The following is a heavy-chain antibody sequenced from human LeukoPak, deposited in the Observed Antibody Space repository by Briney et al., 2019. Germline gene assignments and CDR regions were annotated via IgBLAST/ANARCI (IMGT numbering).Heavy chain of an antibody. J-gene: IGHJ4*02. Sequence: GGSLRLSCAASGFTFSSYAMHWVRQAPGKGLEWVAVISYDGSNKYYADSVKGRFTISRDNSKNTLYLQMNSLRAEDTAVYYCAREQQLASDYWGQGTLVTVSS. V-gene: IGHV3-30-3*01. CDR2: ISYDGSNK. CDR3: AREQQLASDY. CDR1: GFTFSSYA. D-gene: IGHD6-13*01.